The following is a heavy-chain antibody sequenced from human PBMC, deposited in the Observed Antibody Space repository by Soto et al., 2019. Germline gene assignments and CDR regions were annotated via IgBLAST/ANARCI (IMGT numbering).Heavy chain of an antibody. D-gene: IGHD3-22*01. V-gene: IGHV3-23*01. CDR2: ISGSGGST. CDR3: AKGITMIVVVNPNDAFHI. Sequence: PGGSLRLSCAASGFTFSSYAMSWVRQAPGKGLEWVSAISGSGGSTYYADSVKGRFTISRDNSKNTLYLQMNSLRAEDTAVYYCAKGITMIVVVNPNDAFHIWGQGTMVTVS. CDR1: GFTFSSYA. J-gene: IGHJ3*02.